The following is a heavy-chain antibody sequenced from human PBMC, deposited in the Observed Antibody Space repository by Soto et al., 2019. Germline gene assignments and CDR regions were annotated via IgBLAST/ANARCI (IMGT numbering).Heavy chain of an antibody. CDR1: GFSLSTSGEG. Sequence: SGPTLVNPTQTLTLTCTFSGFSLSTSGEGVGWIRQPTGKALEWLALIYWNDDKRYRPSLKSRLTITKDTSKNQVVLTMTNMVSLYTATYYCALRIVGPMTFDYWGQGTLVTVSS. D-gene: IGHD3-22*01. CDR2: IYWNDDK. V-gene: IGHV2-5*01. CDR3: ALRIVGPMTFDY. J-gene: IGHJ4*02.